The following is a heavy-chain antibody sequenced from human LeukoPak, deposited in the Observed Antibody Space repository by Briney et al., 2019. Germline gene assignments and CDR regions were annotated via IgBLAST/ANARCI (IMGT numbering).Heavy chain of an antibody. CDR3: ARGVGSNFWPLAL. V-gene: IGHV3-48*03. D-gene: IGHD1-1*01. CDR1: GFTFSSYE. J-gene: IGHJ4*02. Sequence: PGGSLRLSCAASGFTFSSYEMNWVRQAPGKGLEWVSYISSSGRAIYYADSVKGRFTISRDNAKNSLYLQMNSLRAEDTAVYYCARGVGSNFWPLALWGQGTLVTVSS. CDR2: ISSSGRAI.